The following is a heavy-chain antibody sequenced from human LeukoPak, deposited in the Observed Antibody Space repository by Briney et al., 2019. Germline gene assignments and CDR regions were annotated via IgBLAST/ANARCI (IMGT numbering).Heavy chain of an antibody. V-gene: IGHV3-48*03. J-gene: IGHJ3*02. CDR3: ARDFGRVASTWYDAFYI. Sequence: GGSLRLSCAASGFTFSSYEMNWVRPAPGKGLEWVSYISSGGTTMYYADSVKGRFTISRDNAKNSLYLQMNSLRAEDTAVYYCARDFGRVASTWYDAFYIWGQGTMVTVSS. CDR2: ISSGGTTM. D-gene: IGHD6-19*01. CDR1: GFTFSSYE.